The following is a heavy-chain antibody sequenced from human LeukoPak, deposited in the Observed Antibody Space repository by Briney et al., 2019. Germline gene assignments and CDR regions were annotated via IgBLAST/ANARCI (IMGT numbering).Heavy chain of an antibody. CDR3: ARQVVDYGHYS. Sequence: ASVKVSCKASGGTFSSYAISWVRQAPGQGLEWVGGIIPIFGTANYAQKFQGRVTITTDESASTAHMGLSSVRSEDTAVYYCARQVVDYGHYSWGQGTLVTVSS. CDR1: GGTFSSYA. D-gene: IGHD4-17*01. CDR2: IIPIFGTA. J-gene: IGHJ4*02. V-gene: IGHV1-69*05.